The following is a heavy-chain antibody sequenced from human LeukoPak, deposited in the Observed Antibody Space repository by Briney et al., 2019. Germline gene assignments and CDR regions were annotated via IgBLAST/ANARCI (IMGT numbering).Heavy chain of an antibody. Sequence: GGSLRLSCTVSGFTVSSNSMSWVRQAPGKGLEWVSFIYSSVTHYSDSVKGRFTISRDNSKNTLYLQMNSLRADDTAVYYCARRAGEYSHPYDYWGQGTLVTVSS. V-gene: IGHV3-53*01. CDR1: GFTVSSNS. J-gene: IGHJ4*02. CDR2: IYSSVT. CDR3: ARRAGEYSHPYDY. D-gene: IGHD4-17*01.